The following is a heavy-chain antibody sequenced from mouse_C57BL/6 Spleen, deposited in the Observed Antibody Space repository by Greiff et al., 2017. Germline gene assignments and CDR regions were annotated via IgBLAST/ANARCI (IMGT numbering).Heavy chain of an antibody. CDR1: GYAFSSSW. CDR3: ARDYYGSSYSYYFDY. V-gene: IGHV1-82*01. CDR2: IYPGDGDT. D-gene: IGHD1-1*01. Sequence: VQLQESGPELVKPGASVKISCMASGYAFSSSWMNWVKQRPGKGLEWIGRIYPGDGDTNYNGKFKGKATLTADKSSSTAYMQLSSLTSEDSAVYFCARDYYGSSYSYYFDYWGQGTTLTVSS. J-gene: IGHJ2*01.